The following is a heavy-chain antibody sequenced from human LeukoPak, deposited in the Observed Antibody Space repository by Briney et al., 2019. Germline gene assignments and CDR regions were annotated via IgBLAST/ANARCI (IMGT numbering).Heavy chain of an antibody. J-gene: IGHJ4*02. Sequence: PGGSLRLSCAASGFTFSIYSMNWVRQAPGKGLEWVSYITSSSRTKYYADSVKGRFIISRDNAKHSLYLQMNSLRAEDTAVYYCARHGDFWSGYYVDYWGQGTLVTVSS. CDR2: ITSSSRTK. CDR3: ARHGDFWSGYYVDY. CDR1: GFTFSIYS. V-gene: IGHV3-48*01. D-gene: IGHD3-3*01.